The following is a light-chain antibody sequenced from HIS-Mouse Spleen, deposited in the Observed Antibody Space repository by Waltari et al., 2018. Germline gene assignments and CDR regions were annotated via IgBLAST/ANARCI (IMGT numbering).Light chain of an antibody. CDR2: EGS. J-gene: IGLJ3*02. V-gene: IGLV2-23*01. CDR3: CSYAGSSTWV. Sequence: QSALTQPASVSGSPGQSITISCTGTSSDVGSYNLVSWYQQHPAKAPKLMIYEGSKRPSGVSNRFSGSKSGNTASLTISGLQAEDAADYYCCSYAGSSTWVFGGGTKLTVL. CDR1: SSDVGSYNL.